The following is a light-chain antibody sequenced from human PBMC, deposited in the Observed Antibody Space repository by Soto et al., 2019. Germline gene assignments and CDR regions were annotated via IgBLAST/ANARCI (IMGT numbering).Light chain of an antibody. J-gene: IGKJ1*01. Sequence: EIVLTQSPGTLSLSPGERATLSCRASQSFSNNYLAWYQQKPGQAPRLLIYGASSRATGIPDRFSGSGSGTDFTLTISRLEPEDFAVYYCQQYGSSPWTFGQGTKVDNK. CDR2: GAS. CDR1: QSFSNNY. V-gene: IGKV3-20*01. CDR3: QQYGSSPWT.